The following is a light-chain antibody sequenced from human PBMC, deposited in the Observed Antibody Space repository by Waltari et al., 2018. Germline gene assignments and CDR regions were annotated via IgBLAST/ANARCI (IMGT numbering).Light chain of an antibody. CDR1: QSIDRY. V-gene: IGKV1-39*01. CDR3: QHSYSPPYT. J-gene: IGKJ2*01. CDR2: AAS. Sequence: DIQMTQSPSSLSASVGDRVTITCRASQSIDRYLNWYQHKHPNAPKLLIYAASRLQSGVPSRFSGSGAGTDFTLTITSLQPDDFATYCCQHSYSPPYTFGQGTRLEIK.